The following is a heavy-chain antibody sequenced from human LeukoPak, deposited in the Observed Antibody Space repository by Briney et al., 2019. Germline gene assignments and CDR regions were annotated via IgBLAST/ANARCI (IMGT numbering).Heavy chain of an antibody. Sequence: ASVKVSCKASGYTFTSYDINWVRQATGQGLELMGWMNPNSGNTVYAQKFQGRVTMTRNTSISTAYMELSSLRSEDTAVYYCARDKFVNYNWFDPWGQGTLVTVSS. J-gene: IGHJ5*02. CDR3: ARDKFVNYNWFDP. V-gene: IGHV1-8*01. CDR2: MNPNSGNT. D-gene: IGHD2-21*01. CDR1: GYTFTSYD.